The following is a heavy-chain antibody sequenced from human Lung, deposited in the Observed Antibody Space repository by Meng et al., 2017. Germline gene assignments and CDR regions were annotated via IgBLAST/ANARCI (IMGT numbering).Heavy chain of an antibody. CDR1: GFTFSNYS. V-gene: IGHV3-21*01. J-gene: IGHJ4*02. Sequence: EVQLVESGGGLVTPGGSLRLSCAASGFTFSNYSMNWVRQAPGKELEWVSSISSDSRYLFYADSVKGRFTISRDNGKKLLYLQMNSLSPEDTAVFYCARFETVGVATGDFWGQGTLVTVSS. D-gene: IGHD2-15*01. CDR3: ARFETVGVATGDF. CDR2: ISSDSRYL.